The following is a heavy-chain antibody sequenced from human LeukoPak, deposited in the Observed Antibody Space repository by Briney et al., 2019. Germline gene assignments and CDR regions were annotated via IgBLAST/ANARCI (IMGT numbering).Heavy chain of an antibody. CDR2: INPSGGRT. Sequence: ASVKVSCKVSGYTLTELSMHWVRQAPGQGLEWMGVINPSGGRTSYAQNFQGRVTMTRDMSTSTVYMELSSLRSEDTAVYYCARTWIHEAYNWFDPWGQGTLVTVSS. CDR1: GYTLTELS. D-gene: IGHD5-18*01. V-gene: IGHV1-46*01. CDR3: ARTWIHEAYNWFDP. J-gene: IGHJ5*02.